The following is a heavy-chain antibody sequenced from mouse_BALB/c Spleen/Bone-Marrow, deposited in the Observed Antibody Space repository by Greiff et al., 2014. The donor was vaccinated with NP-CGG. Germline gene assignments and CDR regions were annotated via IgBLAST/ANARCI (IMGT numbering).Heavy chain of an antibody. CDR1: GFNIKDTY. V-gene: IGHV14-3*02. J-gene: IGHJ1*01. D-gene: IGHD2-4*01. CDR2: VDPANGNT. CDR3: ATMITDWYFDV. Sequence: VQLQQSGAELVKPGASVKLSCTASGFNIKDTYMHWVKQRPEQGLEWIGRVDPANGNTKYDPKLQGKATITADTSSNTAYLQLSSLTSEDTAVYYCATMITDWYFDVWGAGTTVTVSS.